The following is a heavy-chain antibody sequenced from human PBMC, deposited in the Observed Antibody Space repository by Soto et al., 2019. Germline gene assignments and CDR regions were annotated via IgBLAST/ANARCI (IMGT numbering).Heavy chain of an antibody. CDR3: AITAAGAWVDP. Sequence: QLQLQESGSGLLKPSQTLSLTCAVSGGSINSCGDSWSWIRQPPGKGMEWIGYIYHSGGTYYNPALKTRVIISISRSKNQFSLTLPDATAADTAVYCCAITAAGAWVDPWGQGKLVNVSS. CDR1: GGSINSCGDS. J-gene: IGHJ5*02. CDR2: IYHSGGT. V-gene: IGHV4-30-2*01. D-gene: IGHD3-10*01.